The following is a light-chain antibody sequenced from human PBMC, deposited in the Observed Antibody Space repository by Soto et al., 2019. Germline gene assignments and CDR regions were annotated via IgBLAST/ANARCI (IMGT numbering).Light chain of an antibody. CDR3: QQYGSSLWT. V-gene: IGKV3-20*01. J-gene: IGKJ1*01. CDR2: ATS. Sequence: EIVLTKSPGTLSLSPGERASLSCRASQSVSSTYLAWYQQKPGQAPRLLIYATSTRATGIPDRFSGSGSGTDFTLTISRLEPEDFAVYYCQQYGSSLWTFGQGTKVEIK. CDR1: QSVSSTY.